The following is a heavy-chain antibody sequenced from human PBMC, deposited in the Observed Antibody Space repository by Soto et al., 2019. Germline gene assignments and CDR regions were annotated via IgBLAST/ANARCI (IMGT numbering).Heavy chain of an antibody. Sequence: GGSLRLSCAASGFTFSDYAMNWVRQAPGKGLEWVSVVSDSGGTTLYADSVKGRFTISRDNSKNTLSLQMNSLRVDDTAVYYCARGRYSSNWYVFDFWVQGTLVTVSS. CDR3: ARGRYSSNWYVFDF. J-gene: IGHJ4*02. D-gene: IGHD6-13*01. CDR1: GFTFSDYA. V-gene: IGHV3-23*01. CDR2: VSDSGGTT.